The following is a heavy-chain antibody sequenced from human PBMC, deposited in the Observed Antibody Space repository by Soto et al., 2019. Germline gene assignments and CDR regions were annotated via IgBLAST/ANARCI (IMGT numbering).Heavy chain of an antibody. J-gene: IGHJ6*02. CDR1: GYTFTSYG. Sequence: AASVKVSCKASGYTFTSYGISWVRQAPGQGLEWMGWISAYNGNTNYAQKLQGRVTMTTETSTGTAYLELRSLRSDDTAVYYCASGLPGLPITMIGGYYYGMDVWGQGTTVTVS. D-gene: IGHD3-22*01. CDR2: ISAYNGNT. V-gene: IGHV1-18*01. CDR3: ASGLPGLPITMIGGYYYGMDV.